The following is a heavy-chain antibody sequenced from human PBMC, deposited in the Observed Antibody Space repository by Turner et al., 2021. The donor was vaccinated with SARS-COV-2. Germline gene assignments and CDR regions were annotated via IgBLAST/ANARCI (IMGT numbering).Heavy chain of an antibody. Sequence: EVQLLESGGGLVQPGTSLRLSWAASGFTFSSYAMSWVRQAPGKVLEWVSAISGSGGSTYYAASVKGRFTISRDNSKNMLYLQMNSLRAEDTAVYYCAQAGLEISSHFDYWGQGNLVTVSS. V-gene: IGHV3-23*01. CDR1: GFTFSSYA. CDR3: AQAGLEISSHFDY. D-gene: IGHD3-3*01. J-gene: IGHJ4*02. CDR2: ISGSGGST.